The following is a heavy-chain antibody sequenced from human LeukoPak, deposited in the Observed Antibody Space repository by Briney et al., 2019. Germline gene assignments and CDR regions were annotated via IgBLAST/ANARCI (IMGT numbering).Heavy chain of an antibody. D-gene: IGHD5-18*01. CDR3: AKDTRAGYYYFDY. V-gene: IGHV3-21*04. J-gene: IGHJ4*02. CDR2: ISGNNNYI. CDR1: GFTFSSHS. Sequence: GGSLRLSCAASGFTFSSHSMIWVRQAPGKGLEWVSTISGNNNYIYYADSVKGRFTISRDNAKNSLYLQMNSLRAEDTAVYYCAKDTRAGYYYFDYWGQGTLVTVPS.